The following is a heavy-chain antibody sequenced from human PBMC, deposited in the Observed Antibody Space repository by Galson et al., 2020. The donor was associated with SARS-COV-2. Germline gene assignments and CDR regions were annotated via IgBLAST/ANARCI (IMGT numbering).Heavy chain of an antibody. CDR3: ARSGSGYNYVDY. V-gene: IGHV3-30*03. Sequence: GESLKISCAASGFTFSRYGMHWVRQAPDKGLEWVAVISYDGSNKYYADSVKGRFTISRDTSKSTLYLQMNSLRAEDTAVYYCARSGSGYNYVDYWGQGTQVIVSS. D-gene: IGHD5-18*01. CDR1: GFTFSRYG. J-gene: IGHJ4*02. CDR2: ISYDGSNK.